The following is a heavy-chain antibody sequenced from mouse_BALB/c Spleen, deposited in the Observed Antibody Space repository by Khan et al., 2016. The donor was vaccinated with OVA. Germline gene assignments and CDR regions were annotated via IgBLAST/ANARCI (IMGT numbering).Heavy chain of an antibody. D-gene: IGHD1-1*01. CDR3: VRDYYGSSYVAY. CDR1: GFTFSNFG. J-gene: IGHJ3*01. Sequence: EVELVESGGGLVQPGGSRKLSCAASGFTFSNFGMHWFRQAPEKGLEWVAYISGGSSTIYYADTVKGRFTISRDTHKHTLFLQMTSLRSEDTAMYYCVRDYYGSSYVAYWGQGTLVTVSA. V-gene: IGHV5-17*02. CDR2: ISGGSSTI.